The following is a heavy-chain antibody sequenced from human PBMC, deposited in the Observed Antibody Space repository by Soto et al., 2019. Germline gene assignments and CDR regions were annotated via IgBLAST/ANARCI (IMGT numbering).Heavy chain of an antibody. J-gene: IGHJ6*02. D-gene: IGHD3-9*01. V-gene: IGHV1-18*01. CDR1: GYTFTSYG. Sequence: QVQLVQSGAEVKKPGASVKVSCKASGYTFTSYGISWVRQAPGQGLEWMGWISAYNGNTNYAQNLHGRATMTTDTSTSTAYMELRSLRSDDTAVYYCARYSLLRYFAIYYGMDVWGQGTTVTVSS. CDR2: ISAYNGNT. CDR3: ARYSLLRYFAIYYGMDV.